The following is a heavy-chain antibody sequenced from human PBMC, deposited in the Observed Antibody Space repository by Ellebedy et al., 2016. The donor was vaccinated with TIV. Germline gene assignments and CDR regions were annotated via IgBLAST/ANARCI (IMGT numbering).Heavy chain of an antibody. D-gene: IGHD3-22*01. CDR1: GFTFSSYA. Sequence: GESLKISCAASGFTFSSYAMSWVRQAPGKGLEWFSTISSTGSRTYYADSVEGRFIISRDNSKKTLYLQMNSLRAEDKAVYYCAKGRGGGSDTSAPRYYFDYWGLGTLVTVSS. CDR3: AKGRGGGSDTSAPRYYFDY. J-gene: IGHJ4*02. V-gene: IGHV3-23*01. CDR2: ISSTGSRT.